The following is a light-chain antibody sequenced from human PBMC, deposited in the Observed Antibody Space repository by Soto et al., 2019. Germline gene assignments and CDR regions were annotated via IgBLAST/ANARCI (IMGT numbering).Light chain of an antibody. Sequence: DIQLTQSPSFLSASVGDRVTITCRASQGISSYLAWYQQKPGKAPKLLIYAASTLQSGVPLRFSGSGSGTEFTLTISSLQPEDVATYYCQQRHSYPRVTFGGGTKVEIK. V-gene: IGKV1-9*01. CDR1: QGISSY. J-gene: IGKJ4*01. CDR3: QQRHSYPRVT. CDR2: AAS.